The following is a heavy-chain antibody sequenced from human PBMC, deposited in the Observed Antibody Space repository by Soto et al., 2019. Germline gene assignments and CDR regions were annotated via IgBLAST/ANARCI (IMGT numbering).Heavy chain of an antibody. J-gene: IGHJ4*02. CDR2: IYHRGST. CDR1: GDSISSSTYY. V-gene: IGHV4-39*01. Sequence: QLQLQESGPGLVKPSETLSLTCAVSGDSISSSTYYWGWIRQPPGKGLEWIGSIYHRGSTFYNPSLKSRITISVDTSKNQFSLKLNSVTAADTAVYYCTRRQLADIWGQGTLVTVSS. CDR3: TRRQLADI. D-gene: IGHD6-13*01.